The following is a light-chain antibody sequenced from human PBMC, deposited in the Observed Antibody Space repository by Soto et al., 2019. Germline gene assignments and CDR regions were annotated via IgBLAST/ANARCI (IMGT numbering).Light chain of an antibody. CDR2: EVS. CDR1: SSDIGIYDL. Sequence: QSALTQPASVSGSPGQSITISCTGTSSDIGIYDLVSWYQQHPDKAPKLMIYEVSHWPSGVSHRFSGSKSGNTASLTISALQAEDEADYYCYSYTNGGTYVFGTGTKVTVL. J-gene: IGLJ1*01. V-gene: IGLV2-23*02. CDR3: YSYTNGGTYV.